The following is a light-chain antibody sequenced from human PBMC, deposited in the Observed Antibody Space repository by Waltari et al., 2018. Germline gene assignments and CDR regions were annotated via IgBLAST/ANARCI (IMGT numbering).Light chain of an antibody. Sequence: QLVLTQSPSASASLGASVKLTCTLSSGHSSNVIAWLQQQPEEGPRYLMTVHSAGSHSKGDGIPDRFPGSSSGAERYLTISSLQSEDEADYYCQTGGHGTWVFGGGTKLTVL. V-gene: IGLV4-69*01. CDR1: SGHSSNV. CDR2: VHSAGSH. J-gene: IGLJ3*02. CDR3: QTGGHGTWV.